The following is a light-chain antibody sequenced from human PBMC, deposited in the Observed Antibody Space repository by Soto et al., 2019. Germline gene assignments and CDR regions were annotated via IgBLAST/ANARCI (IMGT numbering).Light chain of an antibody. CDR3: QSYDRSLSYV. J-gene: IGLJ1*01. V-gene: IGLV1-40*01. CDR1: SSNIGAGFD. CDR2: RNI. Sequence: QSVLTQLPSMSGAPGQRVTISCTGGSSNIGAGFDVHWYQQLPGTAPKLLIYRNINRPSGVPDRFSGSRSGTSASLAITGLQAEDEADYYCQSYDRSLSYVFGTGTKLTVL.